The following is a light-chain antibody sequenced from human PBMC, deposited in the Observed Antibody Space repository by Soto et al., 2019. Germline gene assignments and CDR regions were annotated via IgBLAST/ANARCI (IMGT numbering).Light chain of an antibody. CDR3: QQYGSSPWT. CDR2: DAS. CDR1: QSVSSSY. J-gene: IGKJ1*01. Sequence: EIVLTQSPGTLSLSPGERVTLSCRASQSVSSSYLAWYQQKPGQAPRLLIYDASSRATGIPDRFSGSGSGTEFTLTISRLEPEDFAVYYCQQYGSSPWTFGQGTKVEI. V-gene: IGKV3-20*01.